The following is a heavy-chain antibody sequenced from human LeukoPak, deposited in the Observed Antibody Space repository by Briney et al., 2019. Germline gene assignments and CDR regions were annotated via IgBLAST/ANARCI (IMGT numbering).Heavy chain of an antibody. CDR2: IYHSGST. J-gene: IGHJ4*02. D-gene: IGHD7-27*01. Sequence: SQTLSLTCTVSGGSISSGGYYWSWIRQPPGKGLEWIGYIYHSGSTYYNPSLKNRVTISVDRSKNQFSLKLSSVTAADTAVYYCARGAGVLDYWGQGTLVTVSS. CDR3: ARGAGVLDY. CDR1: GGSISSGGYY. V-gene: IGHV4-30-2*01.